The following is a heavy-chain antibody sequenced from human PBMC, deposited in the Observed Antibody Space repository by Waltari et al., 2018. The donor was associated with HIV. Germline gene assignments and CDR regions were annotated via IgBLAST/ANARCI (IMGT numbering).Heavy chain of an antibody. Sequence: QMWLQESGPGLVKPSQTLSPTCTVSGGSISNGGYYWNWIRQHPGKGLEWIGYIYYSGNTYYNPSLKSRVTISIDTSKNQFSLKLTSVTAADTAVYYCASRSGGSSRPFDYWGQGTLVTVSS. D-gene: IGHD6-13*01. CDR3: ASRSGGSSRPFDY. V-gene: IGHV4-31*04. CDR1: GGSISNGGYY. J-gene: IGHJ4*02. CDR2: IYYSGNT.